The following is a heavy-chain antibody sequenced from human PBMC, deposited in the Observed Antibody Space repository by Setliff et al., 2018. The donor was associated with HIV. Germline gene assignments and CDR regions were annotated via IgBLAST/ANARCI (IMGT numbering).Heavy chain of an antibody. CDR2: INSDDGNT. CDR1: GYTLSTYA. Sequence: ASVKVSCKASGYTLSTYALYWVRQAPGQRLEWMGWINSDDGNTKFSQKFQGRLTITADTTASTAYMVLSSLTSEDTAVYYCARGGAREYQLLYNYFDPWGQGTLVTVSS. J-gene: IGHJ5*02. V-gene: IGHV1-3*01. D-gene: IGHD2-2*01. CDR3: ARGGAREYQLLYNYFDP.